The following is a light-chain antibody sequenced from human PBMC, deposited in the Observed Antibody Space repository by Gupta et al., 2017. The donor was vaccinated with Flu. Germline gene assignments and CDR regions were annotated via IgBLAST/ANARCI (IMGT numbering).Light chain of an antibody. CDR3: QVWDSPYV. CDR1: NIGSKN. Sequence: SYELTQPLSVSVALGQTARITCGGNNIGSKNVHWYQQKPGQAPVLGIYRDSNRPSGIPERFSGSNSGNTATLTISRAQAGDEADYYCQVWDSPYVFGTGTKVTVL. J-gene: IGLJ1*01. CDR2: RDS. V-gene: IGLV3-9*01.